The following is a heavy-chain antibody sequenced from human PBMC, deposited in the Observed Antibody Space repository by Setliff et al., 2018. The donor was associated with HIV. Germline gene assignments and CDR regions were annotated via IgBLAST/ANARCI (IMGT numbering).Heavy chain of an antibody. CDR3: AREIRAGDYPPYSYYFYMDV. V-gene: IGHV3-33*01. CDR1: GFTFTSYG. J-gene: IGHJ6*03. CDR2: IWYDSSYI. D-gene: IGHD4-17*01. Sequence: GGSLRLSCAVSGFTFTSYGMHWVRQAPGKGLEWVAVIWYDSSYIFDADSVKGRFTISRDNAKNSLFLQMNSLRAEDTALYYCAREIRAGDYPPYSYYFYMDVWGKGTTVTVS.